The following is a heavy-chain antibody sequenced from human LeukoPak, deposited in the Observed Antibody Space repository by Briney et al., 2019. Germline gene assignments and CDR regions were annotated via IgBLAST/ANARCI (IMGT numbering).Heavy chain of an antibody. CDR3: AKKGGSSGRYDYLDY. Sequence: GGSLRLSCAASGFTLSCCAIHWVRQAPGRGLEWVAVISSDENTKFYADSVKGRFTVYRDNSKKTVWLQMNSLRAEDTAVYYCAKKGGSSGRYDYLDYWGQGTLVTVSS. D-gene: IGHD6-19*01. CDR1: GFTLSCCA. V-gene: IGHV3-30-3*02. CDR2: ISSDENTK. J-gene: IGHJ4*02.